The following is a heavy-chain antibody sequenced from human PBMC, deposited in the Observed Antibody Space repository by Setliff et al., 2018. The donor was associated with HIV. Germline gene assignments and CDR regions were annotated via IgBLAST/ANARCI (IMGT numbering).Heavy chain of an antibody. CDR1: GYSITNGNY. CDR2: IYSTGHT. D-gene: IGHD3-10*01. J-gene: IGHJ4*02. CDR3: ARGRALRFSKSPSFNYFDV. Sequence: SETLSLTCLVFGYSITNGNYWAWIRQSPGKGLEWIGSIYSTGHTYYNPSHKSRLTMSVDTAKNRFPLKLISVTAADTAVYYCARGRALRFSKSPSFNYFDVWGQGALVTVSS. V-gene: IGHV4-38-2*02.